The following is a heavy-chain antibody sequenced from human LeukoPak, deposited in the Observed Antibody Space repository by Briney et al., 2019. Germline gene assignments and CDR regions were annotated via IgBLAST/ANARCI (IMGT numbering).Heavy chain of an antibody. J-gene: IGHJ3*02. Sequence: ASVKVSCKASGYTFTSYGISWVRQAPGQGLEWMGWISAYNGNTNYAQKLQGRVTMTADTSTSTAYMELRSLRSDDTAVYYCARDIGYSDYDFGGYRAHLDAFDIWGQGTMVTVSS. CDR1: GYTFTSYG. CDR3: ARDIGYSDYDFGGYRAHLDAFDI. CDR2: ISAYNGNT. D-gene: IGHD5-12*01. V-gene: IGHV1-18*01.